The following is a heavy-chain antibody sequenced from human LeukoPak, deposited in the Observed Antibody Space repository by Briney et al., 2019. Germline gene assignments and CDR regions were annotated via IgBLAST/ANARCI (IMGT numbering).Heavy chain of an antibody. CDR3: ARQVYYDTPIDY. CDR2: INHSGST. CDR1: GGSLSGYY. J-gene: IGHJ4*02. Sequence: SETLSLTCAVYGGSLSGYYWSWIRQPPGKGLEWIGEINHSGSTNYNPSLKSRVTISVDTSKDQFSLKLSSVTAADTAVYYCARQVYYDTPIDYWGQGTLVTVSS. D-gene: IGHD3-9*01. V-gene: IGHV4-34*01.